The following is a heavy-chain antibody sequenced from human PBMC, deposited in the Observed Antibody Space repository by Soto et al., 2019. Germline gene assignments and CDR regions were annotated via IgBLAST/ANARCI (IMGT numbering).Heavy chain of an antibody. D-gene: IGHD5-18*01. Sequence: QVQLQESGPGLVKPSQTLSLTCTVSGGSINSGGYCWSWIRQHPGKGLDWIGCISYGGSTSYHPSLKSRVTMSVDTSKNQFSLKLPSVTAADTAVYYCSRGILVWGQGALITVSS. CDR1: GGSINSGGYC. CDR3: SRGILV. J-gene: IGHJ4*02. CDR2: ISYGGST. V-gene: IGHV4-31*03.